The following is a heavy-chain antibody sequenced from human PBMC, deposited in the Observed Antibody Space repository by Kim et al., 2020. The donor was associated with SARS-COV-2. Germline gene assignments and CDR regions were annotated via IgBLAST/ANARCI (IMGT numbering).Heavy chain of an antibody. CDR2: INPNSGGT. V-gene: IGHV1-2*02. CDR3: ARGQGFGEFLPFYY. Sequence: ASVKVSCKASGYTFTGYFMHWVRQAPGQGLEWMGWINPNSGGTKYAQKFQGRVTMTRDMSISTAYMALSRLRSDDTAVYYCARGQGFGEFLPFYYWGQGTLVTVSS. D-gene: IGHD3-10*01. J-gene: IGHJ4*02. CDR1: GYTFTGYF.